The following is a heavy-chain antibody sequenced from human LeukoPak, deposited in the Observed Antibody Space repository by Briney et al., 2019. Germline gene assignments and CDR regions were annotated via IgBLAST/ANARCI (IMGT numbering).Heavy chain of an antibody. CDR1: GGSISSSSYY. Sequence: VKPSETLSLTCTVSGGSISSSSYYWSWIRQPPGKGLEWIGYIYYSGSTNYNPSLKSRVTISVDTSKNQFSLKLSSVTAADTAVYYCARDRYYYDSSGYYFRFDPWGQGILVTVSS. CDR2: IYYSGST. CDR3: ARDRYYYDSSGYYFRFDP. D-gene: IGHD3-22*01. J-gene: IGHJ5*02. V-gene: IGHV4-61*01.